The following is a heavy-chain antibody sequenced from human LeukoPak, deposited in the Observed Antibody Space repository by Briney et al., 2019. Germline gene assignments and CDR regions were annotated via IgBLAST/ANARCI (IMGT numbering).Heavy chain of an antibody. Sequence: GGSLRLSCAASGFTFSSYGMHWVRQAPGKGREWVAVIWYDGSNKYYADSVKGRFTISRDNSKNTLYLQMNSLSAEDTAVYYCARGSDYYDILTGYYLSYWGQGTLVTVSS. D-gene: IGHD3-9*01. CDR1: GFTFSSYG. V-gene: IGHV3-33*01. CDR2: IWYDGSNK. CDR3: ARGSDYYDILTGYYLSY. J-gene: IGHJ4*02.